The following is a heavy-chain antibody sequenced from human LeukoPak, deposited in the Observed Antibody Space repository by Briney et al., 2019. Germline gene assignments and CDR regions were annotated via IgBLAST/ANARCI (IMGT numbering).Heavy chain of an antibody. Sequence: PGGSLRLSCAVSGFTFSNYAMSWVRQAPGKGLEWVSGISGTSGTINYAAPVKGRFTISRDNSKNTLYLQMNSLRVDDMAVYYCAKRLGDPRAFVYWGQGTLVTVSS. CDR2: ISGTSGTI. D-gene: IGHD2-21*02. J-gene: IGHJ4*02. CDR3: AKRLGDPRAFVY. CDR1: GFTFSNYA. V-gene: IGHV3-23*01.